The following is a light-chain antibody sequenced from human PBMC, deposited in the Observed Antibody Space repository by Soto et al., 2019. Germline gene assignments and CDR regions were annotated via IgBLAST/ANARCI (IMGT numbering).Light chain of an antibody. J-gene: IGKJ5*01. CDR2: AAS. Sequence: DVQMTQSPSSLSALVGDRVTITCRTSQSVSRYLNWYQNKPXKAPKLXXNAASNLRSGVPSRFSGSGSGTDLTLTIDGLQPEDFAVYYCQQSYITPPITFGQGTRLEIK. CDR1: QSVSRY. V-gene: IGKV1-39*01. CDR3: QQSYITPPIT.